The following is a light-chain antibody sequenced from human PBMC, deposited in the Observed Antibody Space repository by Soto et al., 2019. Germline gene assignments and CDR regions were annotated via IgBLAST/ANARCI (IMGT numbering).Light chain of an antibody. V-gene: IGLV2-14*01. CDR3: SSYTATSTVV. Sequence: QSALTQPASVSGSPGQSITISCTGTSSDVGGYDYVSWFQQYPGKAPSLMLYDVYRRPTGVSFRVSGSKSGNKASLTISGLQAVDEADYYCSSYTATSTVVFGGATMLTVL. J-gene: IGLJ2*01. CDR2: DVY. CDR1: SSDVGGYDY.